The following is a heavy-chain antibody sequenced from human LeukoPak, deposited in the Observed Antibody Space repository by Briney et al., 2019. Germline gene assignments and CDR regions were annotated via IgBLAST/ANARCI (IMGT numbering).Heavy chain of an antibody. V-gene: IGHV3-21*01. CDR3: ARDSYGSGWYGNFDY. CDR1: GFTFSSYS. D-gene: IGHD6-19*01. CDR2: ISSSSSYI. Sequence: GGSLRLSCAASGFTFSSYSMNWVRQAPGKGLEWVSSISSSSSYIYYADSVKGRFTISRDNAKNSLYLQMNSLRAEDTAVYYCARDSYGSGWYGNFDYWGQGTLVTVSS. J-gene: IGHJ4*02.